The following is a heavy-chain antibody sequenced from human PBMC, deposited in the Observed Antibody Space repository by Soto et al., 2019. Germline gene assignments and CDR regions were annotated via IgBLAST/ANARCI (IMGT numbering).Heavy chain of an antibody. D-gene: IGHD3-3*01. CDR2: IYYSGST. Sequence: QVQLQESGPGLVKPSETLSLTCTVSGGSISSYYWSSIRQPPGKGLEWIGYIYYSGSTNYNPSLKSRVTISVDTPKNQFALKLSSVTAADTAVYYCARYGYITFFGAGWFDPWGQGTLGTVSS. J-gene: IGHJ5*02. V-gene: IGHV4-59*01. CDR1: GGSISSYY. CDR3: ARYGYITFFGAGWFDP.